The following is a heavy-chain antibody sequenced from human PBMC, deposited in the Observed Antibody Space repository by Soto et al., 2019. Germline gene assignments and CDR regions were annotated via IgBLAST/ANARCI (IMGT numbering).Heavy chain of an antibody. CDR1: GGSISSGGYY. CDR2: IYYSGST. V-gene: IGHV4-31*03. CDR3: ERGRNGGNSVYGPEDY. Sequence: QVQLQESGPGLEKPSQTLSLTCTVSGGSISSGGYYWSWIRQHPGKGLEWIGYIYYSGSTYYNPSLKSRVTISVDTSKNQFSLKLSSVTAADTAVYYCERGRNGGNSVYGPEDYWGQGTLVTVSS. J-gene: IGHJ4*02. D-gene: IGHD2-21*02.